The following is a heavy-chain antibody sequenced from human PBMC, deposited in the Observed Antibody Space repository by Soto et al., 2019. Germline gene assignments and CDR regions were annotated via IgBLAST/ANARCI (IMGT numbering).Heavy chain of an antibody. Sequence: PSETLSLTCTVSGGSISSYYWSWIRQPPGKGLECIGYIYYSGSTNYNPSLKSRVTISVDTSKNQFSLKLSSVTAADTAVYYCARRWGTYFDYWGQGTLVTVSS. D-gene: IGHD7-27*01. V-gene: IGHV4-59*01. CDR1: GGSISSYY. CDR2: IYYSGST. CDR3: ARRWGTYFDY. J-gene: IGHJ4*02.